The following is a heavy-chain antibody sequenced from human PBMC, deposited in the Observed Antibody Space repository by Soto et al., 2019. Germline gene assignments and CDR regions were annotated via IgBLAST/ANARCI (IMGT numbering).Heavy chain of an antibody. J-gene: IGHJ4*02. CDR1: GFSLSTSGVG. Sequence: QITLKESGPTLVKPTQTLTLTCTFSGFSLSTSGVGVGWIRQPPGKALEWLALIYWDDDKRYSPSLKSRLTITKDTSKNQVVLTMTNMYPVDTAIYYCEQRGDSRILDYWGQGTLVTVSS. D-gene: IGHD3-3*01. CDR3: EQRGDSRILDY. V-gene: IGHV2-5*02. CDR2: IYWDDDK.